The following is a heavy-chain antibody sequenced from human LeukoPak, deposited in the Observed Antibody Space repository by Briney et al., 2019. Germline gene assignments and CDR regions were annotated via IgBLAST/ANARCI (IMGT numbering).Heavy chain of an antibody. CDR2: LYYSGSS. D-gene: IGHD1-20*01. Sequence: SETLSLTCTVSGGSISRYYWSWIRQPPGKGLEWIGYLYYSGSSHYNPSLKSRVTMSLDTSKNQFSLRLSSVTAADTAVYYCARQARFSWNDGDSWGQGTLVTVSS. J-gene: IGHJ4*02. V-gene: IGHV4-59*08. CDR1: GGSISRYY. CDR3: ARQARFSWNDGDS.